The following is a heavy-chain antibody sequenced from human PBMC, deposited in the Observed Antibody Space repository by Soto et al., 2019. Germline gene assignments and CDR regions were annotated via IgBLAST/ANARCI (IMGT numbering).Heavy chain of an antibody. Sequence: GGSLRLSCAASGFPFDAYVMHWVRQGPGKGLEWVSLITWDGGSTYYADSVKGRFTISRDNSENSLYLQMNSLRPEDTALYYCAKGNYYDSSGYYYFDYWGQGTLGTVS. CDR1: GFPFDAYV. J-gene: IGHJ4*02. CDR3: AKGNYYDSSGYYYFDY. CDR2: ITWDGGST. D-gene: IGHD3-22*01. V-gene: IGHV3-43*01.